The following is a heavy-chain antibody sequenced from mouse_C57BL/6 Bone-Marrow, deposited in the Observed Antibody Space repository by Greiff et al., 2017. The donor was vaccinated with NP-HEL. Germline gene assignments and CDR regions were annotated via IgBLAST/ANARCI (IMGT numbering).Heavy chain of an antibody. CDR3: ARGWLLPWFAY. J-gene: IGHJ3*01. V-gene: IGHV1-7*01. D-gene: IGHD2-3*01. CDR2: INPSSGYT. CDR1: GYTFTSYW. Sequence: QVQLQQSGAELAKPGASVKLSCTASGYTFTSYWMHWVKQRPGQGLEWIGYINPSSGYTKYTQKFKDKATSTADKSSSTAYMQLSSLTYEDSAVYYCARGWLLPWFAYGGQGTRVTVSA.